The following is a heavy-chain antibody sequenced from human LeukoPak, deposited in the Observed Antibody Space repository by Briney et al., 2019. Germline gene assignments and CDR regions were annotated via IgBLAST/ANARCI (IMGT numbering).Heavy chain of an antibody. D-gene: IGHD2-21*02. Sequence: PGGSLRLSCAASGVSLSSSAMCWVCGSPRKGQGWVSTISVSGGKTYYADSVKGRFTISRDNSKNTLYLQKDSLRAEDTAVYYCAKDTTYGGYFSGGTFHIWGQGTMVTASS. CDR3: AKDTTYGGYFSGGTFHI. V-gene: IGHV3-23*01. J-gene: IGHJ3*02. CDR1: GVSLSSSA. CDR2: ISVSGGKT.